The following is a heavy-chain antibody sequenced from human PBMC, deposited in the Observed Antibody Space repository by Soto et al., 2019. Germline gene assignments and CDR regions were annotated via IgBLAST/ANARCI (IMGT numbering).Heavy chain of an antibody. D-gene: IGHD3-9*01. CDR2: IYYSGST. Sequence: PSETLSLTCTVSGASISSYYWSWIRPPPGKGLEWIGYIYYSGSTNYNPSLKSRVTISVDRSKAQFYLTLTSVTAADTAVYFCARARYYDWCFDLWGLGTPVTVSS. J-gene: IGHJ4*02. CDR1: GASISSYY. CDR3: ARARYYDWCFDL. V-gene: IGHV4-59*12.